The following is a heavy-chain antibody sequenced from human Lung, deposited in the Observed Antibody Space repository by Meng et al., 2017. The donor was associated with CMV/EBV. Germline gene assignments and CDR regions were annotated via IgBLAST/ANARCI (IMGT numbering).Heavy chain of an antibody. CDR1: GGSISHYC. CDR3: ARGHYGDSSGYFDF. D-gene: IGHD4/OR15-4a*01. Sequence: SETLSLXXTVSGGSISHYCWNWIRQPPGKGLEWIGYIYYNRGTNYNPSLMGRVTTSLETSKNQFSLKLSSVTAADTAVYYCARGHYGDSSGYFDFWGQGTPVXVSS. CDR2: IYYNRGT. J-gene: IGHJ4*02. V-gene: IGHV4-59*01.